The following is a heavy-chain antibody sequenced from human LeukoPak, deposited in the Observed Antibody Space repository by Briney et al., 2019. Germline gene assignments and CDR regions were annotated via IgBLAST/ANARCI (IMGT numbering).Heavy chain of an antibody. D-gene: IGHD5-24*01. Sequence: PGGSLRLSCAASGFTFSSYAMSWVRQTPGKGLEWVSGISGSGGSTYYADSVKGRFTISRDNSKNTLYLQMNSLRAEDTAVYYCAKARAGYNSYYFDYWGQGTLVTVSS. CDR1: GFTFSSYA. J-gene: IGHJ4*02. CDR3: AKARAGYNSYYFDY. V-gene: IGHV3-23*01. CDR2: ISGSGGST.